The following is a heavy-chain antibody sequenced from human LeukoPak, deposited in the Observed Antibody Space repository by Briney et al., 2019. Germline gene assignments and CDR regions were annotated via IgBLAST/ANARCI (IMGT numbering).Heavy chain of an antibody. J-gene: IGHJ4*02. D-gene: IGHD2-2*01. CDR2: ISGSGGST. V-gene: IGHV3-23*01. CDR3: AKDLQAQYCSSTSCYAWGY. Sequence: GGSLRLSRAASGFTFSSYAMSWVRQAPGKGLEWVSAISGSGGSTYYADSVKGRFTISRDNSKNTLYLQMNSLRAEDTAVYYCAKDLQAQYCSSTSCYAWGYWGQGTLVTVSS. CDR1: GFTFSSYA.